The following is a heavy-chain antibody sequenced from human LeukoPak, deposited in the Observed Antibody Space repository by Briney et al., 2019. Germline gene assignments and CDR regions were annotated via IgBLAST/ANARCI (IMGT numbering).Heavy chain of an antibody. CDR2: ISGSGGST. D-gene: IGHD3-9*01. J-gene: IGHJ3*02. Sequence: PGGSLRLSCAASGFTFSSYAMGWVRQAPGKGLEWVSAISGSGGSTYYADSVKGRFTISRDNSKNTLYLQMNSLRAEDTAVYYCANVDPRRNAFDIWGQGTMVTVSS. V-gene: IGHV3-23*01. CDR3: ANVDPRRNAFDI. CDR1: GFTFSSYA.